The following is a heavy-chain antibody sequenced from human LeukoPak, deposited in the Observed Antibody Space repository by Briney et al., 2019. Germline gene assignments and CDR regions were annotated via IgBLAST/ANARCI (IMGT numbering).Heavy chain of an antibody. V-gene: IGHV1-69*06. CDR2: IIPIFGTA. Sequence: ASVKVSCKAAGGTFSSYGIAWVRQAPGHGLEWVGGIIPIFGTANYAQKFQGRVTITADKSTSTAYMELSSLRFEDTAVYYCARYSLGNAFDIWGQGTMVTVSS. CDR1: GGTFSSYG. CDR3: ARYSLGNAFDI. D-gene: IGHD2-21*01. J-gene: IGHJ3*02.